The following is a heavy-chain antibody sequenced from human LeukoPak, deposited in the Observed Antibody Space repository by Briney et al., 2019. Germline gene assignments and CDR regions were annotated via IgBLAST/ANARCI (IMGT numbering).Heavy chain of an antibody. CDR3: ARGPGIDVAGVFDY. D-gene: IGHD6-19*01. CDR2: ISGYTGRT. Sequence: GASVKVSSKASGFGFSSYGINWVRQAPGQRLEWMGWISGYTGRTKYLQKMRGRVTMTTDTSTNTAYMELRSLTSDDTAVYYCARGPGIDVAGVFDYWGQGSLVTVSS. CDR1: GFGFSSYG. J-gene: IGHJ4*02. V-gene: IGHV1-18*04.